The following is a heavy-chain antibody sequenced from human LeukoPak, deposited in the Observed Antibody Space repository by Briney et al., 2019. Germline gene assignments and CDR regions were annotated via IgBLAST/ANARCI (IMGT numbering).Heavy chain of an antibody. CDR2: ITSGSSHI. Sequence: GGSLGLSCAASGFTFSSYNMNWVRQTPGQGLEWVSSITSGSSHIYYADSVKGRFTISRDNAKSSLYLQMNSLRAEDTAVYYCARDPYSGSYGADYYYYMDVWGKGTTVTISS. CDR3: ARDPYSGSYGADYYYYMDV. CDR1: GFTFSSYN. D-gene: IGHD1-26*01. J-gene: IGHJ6*03. V-gene: IGHV3-21*01.